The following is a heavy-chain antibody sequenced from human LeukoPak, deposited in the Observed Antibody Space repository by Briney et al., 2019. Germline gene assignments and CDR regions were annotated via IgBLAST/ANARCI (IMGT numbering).Heavy chain of an antibody. CDR3: ASSGSYRFDY. CDR2: ITASGTAI. Sequence: PGGALRLSCAASGFTYSSYSMNWVRQAPGKGLEWVSHITASGTAIFYADPVKGRFTISRDNAKNSLYLQMNSLRDEDTAVYYCASSGSYRFDYWGQGTLVTVSS. J-gene: IGHJ4*02. CDR1: GFTYSSYS. D-gene: IGHD1-26*01. V-gene: IGHV3-48*02.